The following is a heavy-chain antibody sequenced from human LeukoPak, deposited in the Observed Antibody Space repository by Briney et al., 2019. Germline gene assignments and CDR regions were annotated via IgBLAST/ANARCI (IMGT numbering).Heavy chain of an antibody. Sequence: SETLSLTCTVSGGSISSYYWSWIRQPPGKGLEWIGYIYYSGSTNYNPSPKSRVTISVDTSKNQFSLKLSSVTAADTAVYYCARGGSSWSTTYYYYYYGMDVWGQGTTVTVSS. CDR3: ARGGSSWSTTYYYYYYGMDV. J-gene: IGHJ6*02. CDR2: IYYSGST. D-gene: IGHD6-13*01. CDR1: GGSISSYY. V-gene: IGHV4-59*01.